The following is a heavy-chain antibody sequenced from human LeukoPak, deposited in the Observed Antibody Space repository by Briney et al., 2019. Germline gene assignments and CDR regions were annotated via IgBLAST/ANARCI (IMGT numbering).Heavy chain of an antibody. D-gene: IGHD3-9*01. V-gene: IGHV1-8*01. J-gene: IGHJ4*02. Sequence: ASVKVSCKASGYTFTSYDINWVRRATGQGLEWMGWMNPNSGNTGYAQKFQGRVTMTRNTSISTAYMELSSLRSEDTAVYYCARGHDILTGYSYWGQGTLVTVSS. CDR3: ARGHDILTGYSY. CDR2: MNPNSGNT. CDR1: GYTFTSYD.